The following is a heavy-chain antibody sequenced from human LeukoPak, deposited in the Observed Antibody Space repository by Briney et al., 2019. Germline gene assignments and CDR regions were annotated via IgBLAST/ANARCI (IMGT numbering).Heavy chain of an antibody. CDR3: TRGYGYGFH. V-gene: IGHV3-49*03. J-gene: IGHJ4*02. CDR1: GFTFGDYA. D-gene: IGHD5-18*01. Sequence: PGGSLRLSCTASGFTFGDYAMSWFRQAPGKGLEWLGFIRSKTHSRATEYAASVRGRFPISRDDSKSIAYLQMDSLKTEDTAMYYCTRGYGYGFHWGQGTLVTVSS. CDR2: IRSKTHSRAT.